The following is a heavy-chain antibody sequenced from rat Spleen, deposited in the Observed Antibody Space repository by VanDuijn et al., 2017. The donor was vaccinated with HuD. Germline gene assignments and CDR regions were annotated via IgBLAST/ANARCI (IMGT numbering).Heavy chain of an antibody. CDR1: GFTFNNYW. V-gene: IGHV5-31*01. D-gene: IGHD1-12*02. J-gene: IGHJ2*01. CDR3: ATYYYDGSSGY. CDR2: ISYDGGST. Sequence: EVQLVESGGGLVQPGRSLKLSCVASGFTFNNYWMTWIRQAPGKGLEWVASISYDGGSTYYRDSVKGRFTISRDNAKSSLYLQMDSLRSEDTATYYCATYYYDGSSGYWGQGVMVTVSS.